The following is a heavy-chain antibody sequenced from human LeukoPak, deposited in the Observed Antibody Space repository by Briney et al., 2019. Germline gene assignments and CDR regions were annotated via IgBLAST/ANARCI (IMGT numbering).Heavy chain of an antibody. V-gene: IGHV3-48*04. Sequence: GGSLRLSCTASDFPFNPYTMHWVRQAPGKGLEWISYITGNSDTIYYADSVEGRFTISRDNAKKSLFLQMSSLRAEDTALYYCTGDSAVVAFDVWGQGTLVSVSS. CDR1: DFPFNPYT. J-gene: IGHJ3*01. CDR2: ITGNSDTI. CDR3: TGDSAVVAFDV. D-gene: IGHD6-6*01.